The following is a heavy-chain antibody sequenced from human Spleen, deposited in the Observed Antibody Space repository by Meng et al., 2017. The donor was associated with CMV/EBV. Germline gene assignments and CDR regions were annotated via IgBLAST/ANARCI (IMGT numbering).Heavy chain of an antibody. V-gene: IGHV4-34*01. CDR1: SGYY. CDR2: INHSGST. D-gene: IGHD2-2*01. CDR3: ARSRLGYCSSTSCPLYYFDY. Sequence: SGYYWSWIRQPPGKGLEWIGEINHSGSTNYNPSLKSRVTISVDTSKNQFSLKLSSVTAADTAVYYCARSRLGYCSSTSCPLYYFDYWGQGTLVTVSS. J-gene: IGHJ4*02.